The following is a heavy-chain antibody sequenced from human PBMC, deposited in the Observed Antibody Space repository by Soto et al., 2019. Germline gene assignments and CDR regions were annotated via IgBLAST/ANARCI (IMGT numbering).Heavy chain of an antibody. CDR1: GGSLTGYY. D-gene: IGHD3-22*01. V-gene: IGHV4-34*01. Sequence: ETLSLPCAVYGGSLTGYYWSWIRQPPGRRLEWVGDVNHRGSTNYNPSLKSRVPISVDTSMNQFSLMLSSVTAADTAGYYWRTQCNSSGYPNTIDYWGQGTLVTVSS. CDR3: RTQCNSSGYPNTIDY. J-gene: IGHJ4*02. CDR2: VNHRGST.